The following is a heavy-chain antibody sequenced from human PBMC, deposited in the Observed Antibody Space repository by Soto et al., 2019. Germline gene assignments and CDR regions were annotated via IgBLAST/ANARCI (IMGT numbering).Heavy chain of an antibody. V-gene: IGHV3-30*18. CDR1: GFTFSSYG. J-gene: IGHJ4*02. Sequence: GGSLRLSCAASGFTFSSYGMHWVRQAPGKGLEWVAVISYDGSNKYYADSVKGRFTISRDNSKNTLYLQMNSLRAEDTAVYYCAKPRGTTVTTDFDYWGQGTLVTVSS. CDR2: ISYDGSNK. D-gene: IGHD4-17*01. CDR3: AKPRGTTVTTDFDY.